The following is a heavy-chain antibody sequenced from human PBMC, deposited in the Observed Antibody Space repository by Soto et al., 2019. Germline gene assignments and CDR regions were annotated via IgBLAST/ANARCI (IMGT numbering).Heavy chain of an antibody. D-gene: IGHD1-1*01. CDR1: GYTFTGHY. Sequence: ASVKVSCKASGYTFTGHYIHWVRQAPGQGLEWMGWINPNSGGTNYAQKFQGRVTMTRDTSISTAYMELSRLRSDDTAVYYCATLASPTISFDYWGQGTLVTVSS. CDR2: INPNSGGT. J-gene: IGHJ4*02. CDR3: ATLASPTISFDY. V-gene: IGHV1-2*02.